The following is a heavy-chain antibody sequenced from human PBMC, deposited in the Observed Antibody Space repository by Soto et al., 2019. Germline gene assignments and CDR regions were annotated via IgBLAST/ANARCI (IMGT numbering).Heavy chain of an antibody. D-gene: IGHD6-13*01. CDR3: AAYSSTWVLDY. CDR1: GYSFTNYW. CDR2: IYPGDSDT. J-gene: IGHJ4*02. Sequence: GESLKISFTGSGYSFTNYWIGWVHQMRGKGLEWMGIIYPGDSDTRYSPSFQGQVTISADKSISTAYLQWRSLKASDAAMYYCAAYSSTWVLDYWGQGTLVTVSS. V-gene: IGHV5-51*07.